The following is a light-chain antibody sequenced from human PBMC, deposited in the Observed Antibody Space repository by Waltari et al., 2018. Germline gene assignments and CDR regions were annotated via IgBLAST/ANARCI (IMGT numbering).Light chain of an antibody. CDR2: KAS. J-gene: IGKJ4*01. CDR1: QSICSW. Sequence: DIQMTQSPSTLSASVGDRVTITCRASQSICSWLAWYQKKPGKPPKLLIYKASSLESGVPSRFSGSGSGTEFTLTINSLQPDDFATYYCQHYYSYPLTFGGGTKVEIK. V-gene: IGKV1-5*03. CDR3: QHYYSYPLT.